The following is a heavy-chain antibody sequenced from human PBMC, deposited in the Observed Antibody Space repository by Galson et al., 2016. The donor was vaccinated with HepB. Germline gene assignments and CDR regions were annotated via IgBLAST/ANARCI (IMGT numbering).Heavy chain of an antibody. D-gene: IGHD3-22*01. CDR2: ISSGGSYI. CDR1: GFTFTGYA. CDR3: TRGFPYYNNELNDY. V-gene: IGHV3-21*01. J-gene: IGHJ4*02. Sequence: SLRLSCAASGFTFTGYAMNWVRQPPGRGLEWISSISSGGSYIYYADSVKGRFTISRDNARNSLFLQLNSLRAEDTAVYYCTRGFPYYNNELNDYWGQGTLVTVSS.